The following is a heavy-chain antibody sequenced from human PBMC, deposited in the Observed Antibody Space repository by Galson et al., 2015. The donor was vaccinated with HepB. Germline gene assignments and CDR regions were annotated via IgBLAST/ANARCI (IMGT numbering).Heavy chain of an antibody. D-gene: IGHD2-2*03. CDR1: GFTFSDYY. V-gene: IGHV3-11*06. J-gene: IGHJ3*02. CDR3: ARVLGIVSVHDVFDI. CDR2: ISSDTIYT. Sequence: CAASGFTFSDYYMTWIRQAPGKGLEWVSYISSDTIYTNYADSVKGRFTISRDNAKNSLDLQMNSLRGEDTAVYYCARVLGIVSVHDVFDIWGQGTPVTVSS.